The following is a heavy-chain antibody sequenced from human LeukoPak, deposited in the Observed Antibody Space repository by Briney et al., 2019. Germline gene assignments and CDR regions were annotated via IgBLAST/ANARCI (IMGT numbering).Heavy chain of an antibody. CDR3: ARVRGSGSYPFGY. V-gene: IGHV1-2*02. CDR1: GYTFTGYY. CDR2: INPNSGGT. Sequence: ASVKVSCKASGYTFTGYYMHWVRQAPGQGLEWMGWINPNSGGTNYAQKFQGRVTMTRDTSISTAYMELSRLRSDDTAVYYCARVRGSGSYPFGYWGQGTLVTVSS. J-gene: IGHJ4*02. D-gene: IGHD3-10*01.